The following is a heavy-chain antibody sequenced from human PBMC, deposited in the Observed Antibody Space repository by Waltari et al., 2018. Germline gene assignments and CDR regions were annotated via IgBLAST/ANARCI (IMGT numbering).Heavy chain of an antibody. CDR1: AGSLSRFG. CDR3: GRRHISFDFDY. D-gene: IGHD3-3*02. V-gene: IGHV3-30*09. CDR2: ISNDVSRQ. Sequence: QGQLAVSAGGVVQRGRSLSVSGAASAGSLSRFGSRCVPLAPGKGMESLAFISNDVSRQKYAHSVEGRFAISRDNSMNTLYFQMNSLRAEDTAIYYCGRRHISFDFDYWCQGTLLSVSS. J-gene: IGHJ4*02.